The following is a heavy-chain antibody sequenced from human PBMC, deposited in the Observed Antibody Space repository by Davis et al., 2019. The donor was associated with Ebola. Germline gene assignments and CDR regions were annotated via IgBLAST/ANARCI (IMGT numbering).Heavy chain of an antibody. J-gene: IGHJ4*02. Sequence: GGSLRLSCAASGFTFSSYAMSWVRQAPGKGLEWVSAISGSGGTTSYADSVKGRFTISRDIAKNSLYLQMNSLRDEDTAVYYCARGSENWNYVDYWGQGTLVTVSS. CDR1: GFTFSSYA. V-gene: IGHV3-23*01. CDR2: ISGSGGTT. D-gene: IGHD1-1*01. CDR3: ARGSENWNYVDY.